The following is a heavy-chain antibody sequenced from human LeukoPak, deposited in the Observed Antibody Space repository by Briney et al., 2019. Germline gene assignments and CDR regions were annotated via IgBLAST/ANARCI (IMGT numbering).Heavy chain of an antibody. D-gene: IGHD3-3*01. CDR2: ISSSSSTI. CDR1: GFTFSSYE. CDR3: ARAKAYSGYGHDFWSGSEYYYYYYMDV. Sequence: GGSLRLSCAASGFTFSSYEMNWVRQAPGKGLEWVSYISSSSSTIYYADSVKGRFTISRDNAKNSLYLQMNSLRAEDTAVYYCARAKAYSGYGHDFWSGSEYYYYYYMDVWGKGTTVTVSS. J-gene: IGHJ6*03. V-gene: IGHV3-48*01.